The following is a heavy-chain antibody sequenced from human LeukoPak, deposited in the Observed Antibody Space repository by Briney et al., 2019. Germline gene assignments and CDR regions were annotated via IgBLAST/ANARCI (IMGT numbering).Heavy chain of an antibody. Sequence: SSETLSLTCAVYGGSFSGYYWSWIRQPPGKGLEWIGEINHSGSTYYNPSLKSRVTISVDTSKNQFSLKLSSVTAADTAVYYCARERGDSKNWYFDLWGRGTLVTVSS. CDR2: INHSGST. V-gene: IGHV4-34*01. CDR3: ARERGDSKNWYFDL. J-gene: IGHJ2*01. D-gene: IGHD4-17*01. CDR1: GGSFSGYY.